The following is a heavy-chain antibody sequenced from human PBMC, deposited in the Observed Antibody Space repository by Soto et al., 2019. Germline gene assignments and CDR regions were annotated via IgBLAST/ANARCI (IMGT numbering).Heavy chain of an antibody. J-gene: IGHJ4*02. Sequence: QVQLVESGGGLVKPGGSLKLSCAASGFIFSDNYMTWIRQAPGKGLEWVSCISSSGAIVKYADSVKDRFPISRDNAKNSVYLQMNSLRADDTAVYYCARGKAVANWGQGTLVTVSS. D-gene: IGHD6-19*01. CDR3: ARGKAVAN. CDR2: ISSSGAIV. CDR1: GFIFSDNY. V-gene: IGHV3-11*01.